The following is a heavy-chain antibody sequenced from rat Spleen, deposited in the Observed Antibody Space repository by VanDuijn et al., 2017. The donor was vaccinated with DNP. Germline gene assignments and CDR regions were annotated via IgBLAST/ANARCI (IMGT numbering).Heavy chain of an antibody. D-gene: IGHD3-4*01. CDR3: ARSVRATSFYGMDA. CDR1: GYSITSTF. CDR2: INYSGIT. J-gene: IGHJ4*01. V-gene: IGHV3-1*01. Sequence: EVQLQESGPGLVKPSQSLSLTCSVTGYSITSTFWGWIRTFPGNKMDWIGHINYSGITTYNPSLKSRISIIRDTSNNQFFLQFNSVTTEDTATYYCARSVRATSFYGMDAWGQGTSVTVSS.